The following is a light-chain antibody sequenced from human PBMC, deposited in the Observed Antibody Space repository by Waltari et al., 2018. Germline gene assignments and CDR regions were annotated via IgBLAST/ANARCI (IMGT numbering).Light chain of an antibody. J-gene: IGKJ1*01. V-gene: IGKV3-20*01. Sequence: EVVLTQSPGTLSLSPGETATLSSRAIQRIGRYLVWYQQKSGQAPRLLIYGASTRATGIPDRFSGSGSGTDFSLTISRLEAEDFAVYYCQNHERLPATFGQGTKVEIK. CDR3: QNHERLPAT. CDR1: QRIGRY. CDR2: GAS.